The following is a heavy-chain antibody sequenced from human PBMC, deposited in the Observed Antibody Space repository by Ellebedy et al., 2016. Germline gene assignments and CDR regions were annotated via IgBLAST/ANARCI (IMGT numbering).Heavy chain of an antibody. D-gene: IGHD4-23*01. Sequence: LRLXCTVSGDSITNAGHYKWSWIRQPPGEGLEWIGYIHYSGTTYYTPSLESRVSISIATSKSQFSLNLRSVTAADTAVYYCARGGSGGNSGPFDYWGQGNLVTVSS. V-gene: IGHV4-31*03. CDR2: IHYSGTT. J-gene: IGHJ4*02. CDR3: ARGGSGGNSGPFDY. CDR1: GDSITNAGHY.